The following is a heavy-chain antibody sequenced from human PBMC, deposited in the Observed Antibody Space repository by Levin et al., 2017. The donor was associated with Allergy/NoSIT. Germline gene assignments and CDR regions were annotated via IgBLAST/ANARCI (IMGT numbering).Heavy chain of an antibody. Sequence: PGGSLRLSCAASGFTFSNYAMSWVRQAPGKGLEWVSSLDGTATKIFYADSVKGRFTISRDNSKNSLYLQMNNLRAEDTAVYYCAILGAAQWLGHGNWGQGTLVTVSS. CDR2: LDGTATKI. J-gene: IGHJ4*02. V-gene: IGHV3-23*01. CDR1: GFTFSNYA. CDR3: AILGAAQWLGHGN. D-gene: IGHD6-19*01.